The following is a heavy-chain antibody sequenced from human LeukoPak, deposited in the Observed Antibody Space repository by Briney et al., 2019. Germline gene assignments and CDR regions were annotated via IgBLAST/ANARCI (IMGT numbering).Heavy chain of an antibody. CDR2: ISSDGSNT. CDR1: GFTFNKYY. V-gene: IGHV3-74*01. CDR3: IRVPY. Sequence: PGGSLRLSCAVSGFTFNKYYMHWVRQAPGKGLVWVSRISSDGSNTNYADSVKGRFTISRDNAENTLYLQMNSLRAEDTAVYYCIRVPYWGQGALVTVSS. J-gene: IGHJ4*02.